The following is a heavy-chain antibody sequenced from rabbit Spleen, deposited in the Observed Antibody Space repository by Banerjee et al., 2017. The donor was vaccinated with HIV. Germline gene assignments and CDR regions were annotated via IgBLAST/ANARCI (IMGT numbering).Heavy chain of an antibody. D-gene: IGHD1-1*01. CDR3: ARDLPDVIGWNFNL. Sequence: QEQLVESGGGLVRPEGSLKLSCTASGFSFSNKAVMCWVRQAPGKGLEWIACINAVTGKAVYASGAKGRFTFSRTTSLNTVTLQMTRVTAADTATYFCARDLPDVIGWNFNLWGPGTLVTVS. CDR2: INAVTGKA. CDR1: GFSFSNKA. V-gene: IGHV1S47*01. J-gene: IGHJ4*01.